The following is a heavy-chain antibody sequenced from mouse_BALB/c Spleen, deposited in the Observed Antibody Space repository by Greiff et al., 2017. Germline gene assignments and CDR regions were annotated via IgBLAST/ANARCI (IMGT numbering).Heavy chain of an antibody. D-gene: IGHD1-1*01. CDR3: ARGGLLRYAMDY. V-gene: IGHV1-69*02. J-gene: IGHJ4*01. Sequence: QVQLQQPGAELVKPGAPVKLSCKASGYTFTSYWMNWVKQRPGRGLEWIGRIDPSDSETHYNQKFKDKATLTVDKSSSTAYIQLSSLTSEDSAVYYCARGGLLRYAMDYWGQGTSVTVSS. CDR1: GYTFTSYW. CDR2: IDPSDSET.